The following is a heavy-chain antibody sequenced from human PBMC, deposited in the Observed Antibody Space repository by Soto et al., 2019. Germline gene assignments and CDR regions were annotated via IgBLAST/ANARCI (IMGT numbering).Heavy chain of an antibody. CDR3: SRGWGYDSTDYYYAY. V-gene: IGHV1-69*01. J-gene: IGHJ4*02. CDR1: GGSFNRHT. CDR2: ITPIFGTA. D-gene: IGHD3-22*01. Sequence: QVQLVQSGAEVRKPGSSVRVSCKASGGSFNRHTISWVRQAPGQGLEWMGGITPIFGTANHAQKFQGRVMIIADESTSAVYKEVSSLSSDDTAIYSCSRGWGYDSTDYYYAYWVQGPLVIVSS.